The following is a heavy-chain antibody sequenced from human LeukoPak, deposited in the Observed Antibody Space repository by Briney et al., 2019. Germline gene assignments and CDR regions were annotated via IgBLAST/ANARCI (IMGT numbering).Heavy chain of an antibody. CDR1: GFTFSSYA. CDR3: AELGITMIGGV. D-gene: IGHD3-10*02. CDR2: ISGSGGAT. Sequence: GGSLRLSCAASGFTFSSYAMNWVRQAPGKGLEWVSGISGSGGATYYADSVKGRFTISRDNAKNSLYLQMNSLRAEDTAVYYCAELGITMIGGVWGKGTTVTISS. V-gene: IGHV3-23*01. J-gene: IGHJ6*04.